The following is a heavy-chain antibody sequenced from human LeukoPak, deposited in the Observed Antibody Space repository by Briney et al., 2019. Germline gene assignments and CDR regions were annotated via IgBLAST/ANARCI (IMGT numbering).Heavy chain of an antibody. J-gene: IGHJ5*02. CDR3: ARDQGGGCFDP. Sequence: GGSLRLSCVASGFTFSTYYITWVRQAPGKGLEWVANVNQDGTTKYYVDSVKGRFTISRDNAKNSLYLQMNSLRAEDTAVYYCARDQGGGCFDPWGQGTLVTVSS. V-gene: IGHV3-7*01. CDR2: VNQDGTTK. CDR1: GFTFSTYY. D-gene: IGHD3-16*01.